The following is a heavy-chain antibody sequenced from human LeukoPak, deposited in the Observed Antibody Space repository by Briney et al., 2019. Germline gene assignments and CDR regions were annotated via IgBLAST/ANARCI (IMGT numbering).Heavy chain of an antibody. CDR2: ISYDGSNK. CDR3: AKDVEYCSGGSCYPGEYFQH. J-gene: IGHJ1*01. CDR1: GFTFSSYG. Sequence: GGSLRLSCAASGFTFSSYGMHWVRQAPGKGLEWVAVISYDGSNKYYADSVKGRFTISRDNSKNTLYLQMSSLRAEDTAVYYCAKDVEYCSGGSCYPGEYFQHWGQGTLVTVSS. D-gene: IGHD2-15*01. V-gene: IGHV3-30*18.